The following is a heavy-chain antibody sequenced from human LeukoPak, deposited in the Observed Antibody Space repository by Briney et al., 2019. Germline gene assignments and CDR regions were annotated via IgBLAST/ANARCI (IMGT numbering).Heavy chain of an antibody. CDR2: IYYTGTT. D-gene: IGHD2-8*01. CDR1: SGSITNDY. V-gene: IGHV4-59*01. Sequence: KTSETLSLTCTVSSGSITNDYWTWIRQPPGKGLEWIGYIYYTGTTNYNPSLKSRVTISVDMSKNQFSLKLSSVTAADTAMYYCTRDNGIRGWFDPWGQGTLVTVSS. J-gene: IGHJ5*02. CDR3: TRDNGIRGWFDP.